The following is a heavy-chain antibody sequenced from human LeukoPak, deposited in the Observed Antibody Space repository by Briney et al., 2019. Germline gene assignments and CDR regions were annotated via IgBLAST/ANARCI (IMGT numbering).Heavy chain of an antibody. CDR1: GVTFNSYA. J-gene: IGHJ6*02. CDR2: VSGSGSST. CDR3: AKLMWAYYYYGMDV. Sequence: GGSLRLSCAASGVTFNSYAMSWVRQAPGKGQDWDSAVSGSGSSTYYADSVKGRFTISRDNAKNTLYLQMNSLRAEDTAVYYCAKLMWAYYYYGMDVWGQGTTVTVSS. D-gene: IGHD2-8*01. V-gene: IGHV3-23*01.